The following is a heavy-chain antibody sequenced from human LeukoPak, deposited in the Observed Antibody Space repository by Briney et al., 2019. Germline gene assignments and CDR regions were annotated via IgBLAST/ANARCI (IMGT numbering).Heavy chain of an antibody. CDR3: ARGCSSTSCYYYYYMDV. Sequence: SVKVSCKASGGTFSSYAISWVRQAPGQGLEWMGGIIPIFGTANYAQKFQGRVTITADESTSTAYMELSSLRSEDTAVYYCARGCSSTSCYYYYYMDVWGKGTTVTVSS. CDR2: IIPIFGTA. CDR1: GGTFSSYA. V-gene: IGHV1-69*13. D-gene: IGHD2-2*01. J-gene: IGHJ6*03.